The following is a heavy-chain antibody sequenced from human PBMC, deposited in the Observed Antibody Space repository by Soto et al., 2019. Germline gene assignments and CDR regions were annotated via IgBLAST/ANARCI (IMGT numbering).Heavy chain of an antibody. CDR2: IYHTGST. Sequence: SETLSLTCAVSDGSVSGGGYSWSWFRQPPQKGLQLIGYIYHTGSTYYDPSLKSRVTISADTSKNQVSLRLSAVTAADTAVYYCASDHFDFWSGYNVWGQGTTVTVSS. D-gene: IGHD3-3*01. J-gene: IGHJ6*02. CDR1: DGSVSGGGYS. CDR3: ASDHFDFWSGYNV. V-gene: IGHV4-30-2*05.